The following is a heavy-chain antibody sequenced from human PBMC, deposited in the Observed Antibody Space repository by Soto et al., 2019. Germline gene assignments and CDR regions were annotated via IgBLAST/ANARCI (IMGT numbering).Heavy chain of an antibody. J-gene: IGHJ2*01. CDR3: ARVFGELFQTPGPYWYFDL. CDR2: ISGSGGST. Sequence: EVQLLESGGGLVQPGGSLRLSCAASGFTFSSYAMSWVRQAPGKGLEWVSAISGSGGSTYYADSVKGRFTISRDNSKNTLYLQRNSLRSEDTAVYYCARVFGELFQTPGPYWYFDLWGRGTLVTVSS. D-gene: IGHD3-10*01. V-gene: IGHV3-23*01. CDR1: GFTFSSYA.